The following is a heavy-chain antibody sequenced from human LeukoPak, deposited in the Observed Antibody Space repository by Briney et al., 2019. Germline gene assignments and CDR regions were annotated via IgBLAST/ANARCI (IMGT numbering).Heavy chain of an antibody. D-gene: IGHD2/OR15-2a*01. CDR1: GFTFSTYA. J-gene: IGHJ4*02. Sequence: GGSLRLSCAASGFTFSTYAMTWVRQAPGKGLEWVSAISRSGDSTYYADSVKGRFTISRDNSKNTLSLQMNSLRADDTAVYYCEIAGAWGQGALVTVSS. CDR3: EIAGA. V-gene: IGHV3-23*01. CDR2: ISRSGDST.